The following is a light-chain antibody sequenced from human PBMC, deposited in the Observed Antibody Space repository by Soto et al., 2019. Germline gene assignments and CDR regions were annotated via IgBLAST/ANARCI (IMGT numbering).Light chain of an antibody. CDR2: GAS. CDR3: QQYGSSRRLT. J-gene: IGKJ4*01. V-gene: IGKV3-20*01. Sequence: EIVLTQSPGTLSLSPGERATLSCRASQSADSSYLAWYQQRPGQAPRLLIYGASTRATDIPDRFSCSGSGTDFSLTISRLEPEDFAVYYCQQYGSSRRLTFGGGTKVEIK. CDR1: QSADSSY.